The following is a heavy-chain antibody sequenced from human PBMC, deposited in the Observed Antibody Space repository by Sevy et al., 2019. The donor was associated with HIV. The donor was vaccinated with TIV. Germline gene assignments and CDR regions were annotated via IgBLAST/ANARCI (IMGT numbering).Heavy chain of an antibody. Sequence: GGSLRLSCAASGFPFNDHAMHWVRQVPGKGLEWVSGISWNSRNIGYSDSVKGRLIISGNKARHFLYLEMNSLRPEDTAFYYCAKDINRGCDGVNCYSYYYYFYGLDVWGQGTTVTVSS. CDR1: GFPFNDHA. J-gene: IGHJ6*02. D-gene: IGHD2-21*01. CDR3: AKDINRGCDGVNCYSYYYYFYGLDV. V-gene: IGHV3-9*01. CDR2: ISWNSRNI.